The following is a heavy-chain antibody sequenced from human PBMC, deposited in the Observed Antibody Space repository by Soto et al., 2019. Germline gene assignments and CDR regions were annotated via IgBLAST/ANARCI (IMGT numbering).Heavy chain of an antibody. CDR2: IYYSGNT. V-gene: IGHV4-30-4*08. J-gene: IGHJ4*02. CDR3: VRYCRTTNCPFAY. CDR1: EGSIISRGSY. Sequence: SEIMSVTCTVSEGSIISRGSYRGRIRQPPGKGLEWIGYIYYSGNTYFNPSLKSRVTLSVDTSKNQFSLNLSSVTAADTAVYYCVRYCRTTNCPFAYWGQGTLVTVSS. D-gene: IGHD2-2*01.